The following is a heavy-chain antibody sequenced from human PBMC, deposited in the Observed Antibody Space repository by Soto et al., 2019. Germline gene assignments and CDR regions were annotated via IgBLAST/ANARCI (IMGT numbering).Heavy chain of an antibody. J-gene: IGHJ4*02. V-gene: IGHV4-30-2*01. CDR2: IYHSGST. CDR1: GGSISSGGYS. CDR3: ASDYDSSGYTFDY. D-gene: IGHD3-22*01. Sequence: QLQLQESGSGLVKPSQTLSLTCAVSGGSISSGGYSWSWIRQPPGKGLEWIGYIYHSGSTYYNPSLKTRVTISVDRSKNQFSLKLRSVTAADTAVYYCASDYDSSGYTFDYWGQGTLVTVSS.